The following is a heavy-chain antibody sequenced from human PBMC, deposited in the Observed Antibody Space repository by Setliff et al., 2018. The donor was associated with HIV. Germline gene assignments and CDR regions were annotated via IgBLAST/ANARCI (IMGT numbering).Heavy chain of an antibody. CDR3: ARLPYYDILTGRGSYYYMDV. Sequence: GESLKISCKGSGYRFTNYWIAWVRQMPGKGLEWMGIIYPGDSDTRYSPTFQGQVTISADKSMSTAYLQWNSLKASDTAMYYCARLPYYDILTGRGSYYYMDVWGKGTTVTVSS. CDR2: IYPGDSDT. V-gene: IGHV5-51*01. CDR1: GYRFTNYW. D-gene: IGHD3-9*01. J-gene: IGHJ6*03.